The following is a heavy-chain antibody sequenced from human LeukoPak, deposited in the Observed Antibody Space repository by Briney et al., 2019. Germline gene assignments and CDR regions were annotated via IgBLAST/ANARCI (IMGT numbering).Heavy chain of an antibody. CDR2: IYSDNT. J-gene: IGHJ4*02. CDR1: GFTFTSYG. D-gene: IGHD4/OR15-4a*01. Sequence: GGSLRLSCAASGFTFTSYGMSWFRQAPGKGLEWVSFIYSDNTHYSDSVKGRFTISRDNSKNTLYLQMNSLRAEDTAVYYCARRAGAYSHPYDYWGQGTLVTVSS. V-gene: IGHV3-53*01. CDR3: ARRAGAYSHPYDY.